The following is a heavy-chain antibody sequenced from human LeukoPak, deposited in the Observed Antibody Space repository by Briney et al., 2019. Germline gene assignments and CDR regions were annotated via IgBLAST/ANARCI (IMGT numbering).Heavy chain of an antibody. J-gene: IGHJ4*02. V-gene: IGHV1-46*01. CDR3: ARDRAIFGVVTHNYFDY. CDR1: GYTFTSYY. Sequence: GASVKLSCKATGYTFTSYYMHWVRQATGQGLEWMGIINPSGGSTQGAQKFQARVTITRDPSTSTVYMELSSLRTEDTAMYYCARDRAIFGVVTHNYFDYWGQVTLVTVSS. CDR2: INPSGGST. D-gene: IGHD3-3*01.